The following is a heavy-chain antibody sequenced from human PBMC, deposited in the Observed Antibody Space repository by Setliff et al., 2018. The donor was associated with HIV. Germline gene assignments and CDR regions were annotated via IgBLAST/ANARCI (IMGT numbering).Heavy chain of an antibody. CDR1: GASVSIYF. V-gene: IGHV4-4*07. D-gene: IGHD6-13*01. J-gene: IGHJ6*03. CDR3: ARGVAAAGALMDV. CDR2: THSSGDT. Sequence: SLTCNVSGASVSIYFWVWIRQPAGKTLEWIGRTHSSGDTHYNPSLNSRVTMSLDTSKDQFSLEMTSVTAADTAVYYCARGVAAAGALMDVWGKGTTVTVSS.